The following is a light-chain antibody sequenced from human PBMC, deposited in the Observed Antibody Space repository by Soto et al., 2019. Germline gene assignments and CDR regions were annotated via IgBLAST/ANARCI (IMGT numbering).Light chain of an antibody. CDR1: QSINNW. J-gene: IGKJ5*01. Sequence: DIQMTQSPSTLSASVGDRVTITCRASQSINNWLAWYQQRPGKAPNLLISDASALESGVPSRFSGSGSGTEFTLTISSLQPDDFATYFCQHYDSYSPAFGQGTRLEIK. CDR2: DAS. CDR3: QHYDSYSPA. V-gene: IGKV1-5*01.